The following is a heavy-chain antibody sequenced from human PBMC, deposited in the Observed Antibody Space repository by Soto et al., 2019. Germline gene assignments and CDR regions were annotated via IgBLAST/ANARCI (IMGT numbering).Heavy chain of an antibody. D-gene: IGHD3-10*01. J-gene: IGHJ5*02. CDR1: GFAFNNYG. CDR2: ITKSDYT. Sequence: GGSLRLSCTVSGFAFNNYGINWVRQAPGKGLEWVSSITKSDYTYYSDSVKGRFTISRDNAKNSVYLQMNSLRAEDTAVYSCTRNIDLRGWFDPWGQGTLVTVSS. CDR3: TRNIDLRGWFDP. V-gene: IGHV3-21*04.